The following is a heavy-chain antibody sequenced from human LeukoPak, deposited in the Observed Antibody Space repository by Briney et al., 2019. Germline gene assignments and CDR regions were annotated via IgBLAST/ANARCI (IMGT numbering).Heavy chain of an antibody. Sequence: ASVKVSCKASGYTFTSYGISWGRQAPGQGLEWMGWIIAYNVNTNYAQKLQGRVTMNTDTSTSTAYMELRSLRSDDTAVYYCARDDLGGTAYYDFWSGYYYYYGMDIWGQGTTVTVSS. V-gene: IGHV1-18*01. CDR2: IIAYNVNT. CDR3: ARDDLGGTAYYDFWSGYYYYYGMDI. D-gene: IGHD3-3*01. CDR1: GYTFTSYG. J-gene: IGHJ6*02.